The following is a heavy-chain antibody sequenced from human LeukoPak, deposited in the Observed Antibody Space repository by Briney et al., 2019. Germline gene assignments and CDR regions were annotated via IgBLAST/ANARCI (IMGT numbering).Heavy chain of an antibody. D-gene: IGHD5-12*01. CDR2: INPNSGGT. Sequence: ASVKLSCKASGYTFTSYYMHWVRQAPGQGVEWMGWINPNSGGTNYAQKFQGWVTMTRDTSISTAYMELSRLRSDDTAVYYCARGRWLAIDYWGQGTLVTVSS. CDR3: ARGRWLAIDY. J-gene: IGHJ4*02. CDR1: GYTFTSYY. V-gene: IGHV1-2*04.